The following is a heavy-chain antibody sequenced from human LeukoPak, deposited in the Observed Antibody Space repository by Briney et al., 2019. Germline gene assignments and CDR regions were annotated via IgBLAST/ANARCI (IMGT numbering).Heavy chain of an antibody. CDR3: ARRGGGATAFDI. V-gene: IGHV4-59*08. Sequence: AESLSLTCTVSGGSISSYYWSWVRQPPGKGLEWIGYIYYSGGNNYNPSFKSRVTISVATSKKQFSLKLSSVTAADTAVYYCARRGGGATAFDIWGQGTMVTVSS. CDR1: GGSISSYY. D-gene: IGHD1-26*01. J-gene: IGHJ3*02. CDR2: IYYSGGN.